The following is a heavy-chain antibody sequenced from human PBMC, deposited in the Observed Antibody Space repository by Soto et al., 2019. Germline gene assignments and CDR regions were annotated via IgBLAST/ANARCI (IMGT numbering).Heavy chain of an antibody. CDR2: INHSGST. D-gene: IGHD3-10*01. Sequence: NPSETLSLTCAVYGGSFSGYYWSWIRQPPGKGLEWIGEINHSGSTNYNPSLKSRVTISVDTSKNQFSLKLSSVTAADTAVYYCARGDGYYFDYWGQGTLVTVSS. CDR1: GGSFSGYY. J-gene: IGHJ4*02. V-gene: IGHV4-34*01. CDR3: ARGDGYYFDY.